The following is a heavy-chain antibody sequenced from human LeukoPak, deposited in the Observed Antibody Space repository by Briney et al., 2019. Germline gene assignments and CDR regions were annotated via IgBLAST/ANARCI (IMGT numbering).Heavy chain of an antibody. D-gene: IGHD6-13*01. J-gene: IGHJ5*02. Sequence: GGPVTLSCAASGFTLCNARVRWPPPAPGKGRVWVGHLKSKTDHGPTDYDEPVKHRLTISRDAAKNTPNLQTNGLKTGYQSAYYWSPRIADLLYNCFDPWGQGTLVTVSS. V-gene: IGHV3-15*01. CDR1: GFTLCNAR. CDR3: SPRIADLLYNCFDP. CDR2: LKSKTDHGPT.